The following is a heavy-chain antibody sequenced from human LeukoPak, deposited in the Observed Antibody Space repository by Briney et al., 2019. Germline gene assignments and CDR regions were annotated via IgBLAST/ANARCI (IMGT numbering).Heavy chain of an antibody. CDR2: IYYSGST. CDR1: GGSISSSSYY. CDR3: ARTDYDSSGYYFGY. Sequence: SETLSLTCTVSGGSISSSSYYWGWIRQPPGKGLEWIGSIYYSGSTYYNPSLKSRVTISVDTSKNQFSLKLSSVTAADTAVYYCARTDYDSSGYYFGYWGQGTLVTVSS. D-gene: IGHD3-22*01. V-gene: IGHV4-39*01. J-gene: IGHJ4*02.